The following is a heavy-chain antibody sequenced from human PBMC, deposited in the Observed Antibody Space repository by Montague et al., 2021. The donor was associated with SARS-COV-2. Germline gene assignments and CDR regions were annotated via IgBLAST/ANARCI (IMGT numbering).Heavy chain of an antibody. V-gene: IGHV6-1*01. J-gene: IGHJ3*02. CDR2: TCYRSEWYF. D-gene: IGHD1-26*01. Sequence: CAISGDSVSSNNAAWNWIRQSPSRGLEWLGRTCYRSEWYFDYVISLRGRITISPDTSKNQFSLQLDSVTLDDTAVYYCARYSYSGTYFGLNDAFDIWGQGKLVTESS. CDR1: GDSVSSNNAA. CDR3: ARYSYSGTYFGLNDAFDI.